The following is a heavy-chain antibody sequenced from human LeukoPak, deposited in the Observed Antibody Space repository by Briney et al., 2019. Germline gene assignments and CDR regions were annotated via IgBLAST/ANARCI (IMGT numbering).Heavy chain of an antibody. Sequence: SETLSLTCAVYGGSFSGYYWSWIRQPPGKGLEWIGEINHSGSTNYNPSLKSRVTISVDTSKNQFSLKLSSVTAADTAVYFCARGMRYFDYLSDNWGQGTLVTVSS. D-gene: IGHD3-9*01. J-gene: IGHJ4*02. V-gene: IGHV4-34*01. CDR2: INHSGST. CDR3: ARGMRYFDYLSDN. CDR1: GGSFSGYY.